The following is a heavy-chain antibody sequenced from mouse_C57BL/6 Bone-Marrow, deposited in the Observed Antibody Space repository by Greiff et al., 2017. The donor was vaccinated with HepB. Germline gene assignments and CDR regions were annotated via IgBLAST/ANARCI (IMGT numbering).Heavy chain of an antibody. J-gene: IGHJ1*03. Sequence: DVQLVESGGDLVKPGGSLKLSCAASGFTFSSYGMSWVRQTPDKRLEWVATISSGGSYTYYPDSVKGRFTISRDNAKNTLYLQMSSLKSEDTAMYYCARPASNYYGSSYWYFDVWGTGTTVTVSS. CDR1: GFTFSSYG. D-gene: IGHD1-1*01. CDR2: ISSGGSYT. CDR3: ARPASNYYGSSYWYFDV. V-gene: IGHV5-6*01.